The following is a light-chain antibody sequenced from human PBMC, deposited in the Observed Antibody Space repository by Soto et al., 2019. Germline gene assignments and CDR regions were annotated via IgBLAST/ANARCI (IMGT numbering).Light chain of an antibody. V-gene: IGLV2-11*01. CDR1: SSDVGGYNY. CDR3: CSYAGSYTGV. CDR2: DVS. Sequence: QSALTQPRSVSGSPGQSVTISCTGTSSDVGGYNYVSWYQQHPGKAPKLMIYDVSKRPSGVPDRFSGSKSGNTASLTISGLKDEDEADYYCCSYAGSYTGVFGTGTKLTVL. J-gene: IGLJ1*01.